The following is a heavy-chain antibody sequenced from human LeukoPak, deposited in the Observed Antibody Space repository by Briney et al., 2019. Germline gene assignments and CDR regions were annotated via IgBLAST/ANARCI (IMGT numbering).Heavy chain of an antibody. CDR3: AREGHGDSDAFDI. CDR2: ISSSSSYI. J-gene: IGHJ3*02. CDR1: GFTFSSYS. D-gene: IGHD4-17*01. Sequence: PGGSLRLSCAASGFTFSSYSMNWVRQAPGKGLEWVSSISSSSSYIYYADSVRGRFTISRDNAKNSLYLQMNTLRVEDTAVYYCAREGHGDSDAFDIWGQGTMVTVSS. V-gene: IGHV3-21*01.